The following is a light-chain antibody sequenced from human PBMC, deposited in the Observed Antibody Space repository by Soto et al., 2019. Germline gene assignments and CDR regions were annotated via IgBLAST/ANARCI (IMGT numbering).Light chain of an antibody. V-gene: IGKV3-20*01. Sequence: EIVLTQSPVTLSLSPGERATLSCRASQSLSSSYLAWYQQKPGQAPRLLIYGASSRATGIPDRFSGSGSGTDFTLTISRLEPEDFAVYYCQQYGRTFGQGTKVDIK. CDR3: QQYGRT. CDR1: QSLSSSY. J-gene: IGKJ1*01. CDR2: GAS.